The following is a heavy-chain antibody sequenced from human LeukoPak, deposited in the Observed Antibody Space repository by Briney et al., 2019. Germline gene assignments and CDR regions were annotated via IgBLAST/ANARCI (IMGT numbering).Heavy chain of an antibody. CDR1: GGSISSYY. Sequence: SETLSLTCTVSGGSISSYYWSWIRQPPGRGLEWIGYIYYSGSTNYNPSLKSRVTISVDTSKNQFSLKLSSVSAADTAVYCCARDVGYSADQWGRGTLVTVSS. J-gene: IGHJ5*02. D-gene: IGHD6-13*01. CDR2: IYYSGST. CDR3: ARDVGYSADQ. V-gene: IGHV4-59*01.